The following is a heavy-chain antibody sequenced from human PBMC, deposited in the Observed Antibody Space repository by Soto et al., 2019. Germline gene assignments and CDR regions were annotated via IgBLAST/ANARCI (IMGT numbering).Heavy chain of an antibody. J-gene: IGHJ4*02. CDR1: CGSISSGGYY. Sequence: SETLSLTCTVSCGSISSGGYYWSWIRQHPGKGLEWIGYIYYSGSTYYNPSLKSRVTISVDTSKNQFSLKLSSVTAADTAVYYCARGRMPYYFDYWGQGTLVTVSS. CDR3: ARGRMPYYFDY. D-gene: IGHD2-2*01. V-gene: IGHV4-31*03. CDR2: IYYSGST.